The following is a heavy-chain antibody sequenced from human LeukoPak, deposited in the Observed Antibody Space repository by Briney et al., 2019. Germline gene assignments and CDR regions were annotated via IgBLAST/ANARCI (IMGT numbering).Heavy chain of an antibody. CDR3: ARANSSGGTDGYFDY. D-gene: IGHD6-19*01. J-gene: IGHJ4*02. CDR2: INPSGGST. CDR1: GYTFTNYY. V-gene: IGHV1-46*01. Sequence: ASVKVSCKASGYTFTNYYIHWVRQAPGQGLEWMGIINPSGGSTNYAQKFQGRVTMTRDTSTSTVYMEPSSLRSEDTAVYYCARANSSGGTDGYFDYWGQGTLVIVSS.